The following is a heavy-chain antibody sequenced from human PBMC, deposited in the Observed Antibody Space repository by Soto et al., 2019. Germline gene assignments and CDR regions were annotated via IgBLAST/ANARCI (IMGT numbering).Heavy chain of an antibody. CDR2: INSDGSST. CDR1: GFTFSTYW. J-gene: IGHJ6*02. Sequence: EVQLVESGGGLVQPGGSLRLSCAASGFTFSTYWMHWVRQAPGKGLVWVSRINSDGSSTNYADSVKGRFTISRDNAKNTLYLEMNSLRDEDTAVYYCARPYTVTMRNGMDVWGQGTTVTVSS. V-gene: IGHV3-74*01. CDR3: ARPYTVTMRNGMDV. D-gene: IGHD4-4*01.